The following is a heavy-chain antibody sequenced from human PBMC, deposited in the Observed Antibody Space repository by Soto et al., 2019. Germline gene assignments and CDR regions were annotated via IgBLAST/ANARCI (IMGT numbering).Heavy chain of an antibody. J-gene: IGHJ4*02. CDR1: GFTFSSYA. CDR3: AKDQDGYFDY. Sequence: GGSLRLSCAASGFTFSSYAMSWVRQAPGKGLEWVSAISGSGGSTYYVDSVKGQFTISRDNSKNTLYLQMNSLRAEDTAVYYCAKDQDGYFDYWGQGTLVTVSS. V-gene: IGHV3-23*01. CDR2: ISGSGGST.